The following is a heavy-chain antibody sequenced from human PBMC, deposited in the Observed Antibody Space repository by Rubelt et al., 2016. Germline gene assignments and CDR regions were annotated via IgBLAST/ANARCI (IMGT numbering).Heavy chain of an antibody. CDR1: SGSISSSRFS. Sequence: LSLTCTVSSGSISSSRFSWGWVRQPPGKGLEWIGTIFYTENTYYKPSLKCRVTISLDTSKKQFSLKLSSVTAADTAVYYCAREDFVNNWVDYWGQGTRVTVSS. D-gene: IGHD1-1*01. V-gene: IGHV4-39*07. CDR3: AREDFVNNWVDY. J-gene: IGHJ4*02. CDR2: IFYTENT.